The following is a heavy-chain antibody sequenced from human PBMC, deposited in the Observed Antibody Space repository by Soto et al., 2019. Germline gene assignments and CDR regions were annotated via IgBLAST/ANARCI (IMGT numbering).Heavy chain of an antibody. CDR3: AHRHGYYCSASYYFDY. J-gene: IGHJ4*02. CDR1: GFSLSTSGVG. Sequence: QITLKESGPTLVKPTQTLTLTCTFSGFSLSTSGVGVGWIRQPPGKALEWLALIYWNDDKRYSPSLKSRLTITKDTSKNQVVLTMTNMDPVDTATYYCAHRHGYYCSASYYFDYWGQGTLVTVSS. V-gene: IGHV2-5*01. D-gene: IGHD3-10*01. CDR2: IYWNDDK.